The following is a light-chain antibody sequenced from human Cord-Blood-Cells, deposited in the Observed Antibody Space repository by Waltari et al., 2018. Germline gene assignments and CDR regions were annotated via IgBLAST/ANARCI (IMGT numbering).Light chain of an antibody. J-gene: IGLJ3*02. CDR3: QAWDSSTWV. CDR2: QDS. Sequence: SYELTQPPSVSVSPGPTSSITCSGDKLGDQYACWYQQKPGQSPVLVIYQDSKRPSGIPERFSGSNSGNTATLTISGTQAMDEADYCCQAWDSSTWVFGGGTKLPVL. CDR1: KLGDQY. V-gene: IGLV3-1*01.